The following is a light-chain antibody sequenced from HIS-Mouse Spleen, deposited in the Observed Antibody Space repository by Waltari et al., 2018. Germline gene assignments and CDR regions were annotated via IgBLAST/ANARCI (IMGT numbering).Light chain of an antibody. CDR2: EDS. CDR1: ALPQKY. J-gene: IGLJ2*01. Sequence: SYELTQPPSVSVSPGQTARNTCSGGALPQKYAHLYQQKSGQAPVMVIYEDSKRPSGIPERFSGSSSGTMATLTISGAQVEDEADYYCYSTDSSGNHRVFGGGTKLTVL. V-gene: IGLV3-10*01. CDR3: YSTDSSGNHRV.